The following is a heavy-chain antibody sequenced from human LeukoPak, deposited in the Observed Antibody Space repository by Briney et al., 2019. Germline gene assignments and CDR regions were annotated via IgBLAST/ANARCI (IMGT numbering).Heavy chain of an antibody. CDR1: GFTFSSYG. CDR3: AKDSSSWSRGASLDD. D-gene: IGHD6-13*01. V-gene: IGHV3-30*02. CDR2: IRYDGSNK. Sequence: PGGSLRLSCAASGFTFSSYGMHWVRQAPGKGLEWVAFIRYDGSNKYYADSVKGRFTISRDNSKNTLYLQMNSLRAEDTAVYYCAKDSSSWSRGASLDDWGQGTLVAVSS. J-gene: IGHJ4*02.